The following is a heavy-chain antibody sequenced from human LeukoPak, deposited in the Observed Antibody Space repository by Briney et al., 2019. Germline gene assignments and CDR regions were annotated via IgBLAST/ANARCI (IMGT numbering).Heavy chain of an antibody. Sequence: SETLSLTCTVSGGSINNYYWSWIRQPAGKGLEWIGRIYSSGGTNYNPSLKSRVTISVDKSNNQFSLKLSSETAADTAVYYCARLSCSSTSCYGNYYYYYMDVWGKGTTVTVSS. CDR1: GGSINNYY. V-gene: IGHV4-4*07. CDR3: ARLSCSSTSCYGNYYYYYMDV. D-gene: IGHD2-2*01. J-gene: IGHJ6*03. CDR2: IYSSGGT.